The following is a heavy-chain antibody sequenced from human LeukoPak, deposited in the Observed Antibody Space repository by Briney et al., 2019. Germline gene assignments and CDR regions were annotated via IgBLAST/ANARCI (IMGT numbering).Heavy chain of an antibody. CDR1: GVSITDNW. CDR2: INHSGST. V-gene: IGHV4-34*01. J-gene: IGHJ4*02. D-gene: IGHD3-16*02. Sequence: PSETLSLTCAVSGVSITDNWWSWVRQPPGKGLEWIGEINHSGSTNYNSSLKSRVTISVDTSKNQFSLKLNSVTAADTAVYYCARSFRPRPFDYWGQGTLVTVSS. CDR3: ARSFRPRPFDY.